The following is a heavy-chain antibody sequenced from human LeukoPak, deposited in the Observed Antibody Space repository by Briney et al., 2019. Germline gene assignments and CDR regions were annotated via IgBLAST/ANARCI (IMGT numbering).Heavy chain of an antibody. V-gene: IGHV4-31*03. CDR3: ARGRTPYGSGSPGGFDP. CDR2: IYYSGST. J-gene: IGHJ5*02. D-gene: IGHD3-10*01. CDR1: GGSISSGGYY. Sequence: PSQTLSLTCTVSGGSISSGGYYWSWIRQHPGKGLEWIGYIYYSGSTYYNPSLKSRVTISVDTSKNQFSLKLSSVTAADTAVYYCARGRTPYGSGSPGGFDPWGQGTLVTVSS.